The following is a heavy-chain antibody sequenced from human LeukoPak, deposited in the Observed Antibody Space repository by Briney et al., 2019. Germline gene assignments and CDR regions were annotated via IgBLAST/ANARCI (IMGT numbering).Heavy chain of an antibody. J-gene: IGHJ6*02. CDR2: IIPIFGTA. CDR1: GGTFSSYA. V-gene: IGHV1-69*13. Sequence: SVKVSCKASGGTFSSYAISWVRQAPGQGLEWMGGIIPIFGTANYAQKFQGRVTITADESTSTAYMGLSSLRSEDTAVYYCARCRYYYDSSGQNYYYYGMDVWGQGTTVTVSS. CDR3: ARCRYYYDSSGQNYYYYGMDV. D-gene: IGHD3-22*01.